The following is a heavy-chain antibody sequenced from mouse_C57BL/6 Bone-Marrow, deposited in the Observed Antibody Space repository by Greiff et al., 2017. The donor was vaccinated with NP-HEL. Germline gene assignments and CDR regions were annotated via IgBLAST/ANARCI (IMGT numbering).Heavy chain of an antibody. Sequence: VQLKESGGGLVKPGGSLKLSCAASGFTFSSYTMSWVRQTPEKRLEWVATISGGGGNTYYPDSVKGRFTISRDNAKNTLYLQMSSLRSEDTALYYCARREIYYYGSSLLFAYWGQGTLVTVSA. J-gene: IGHJ3*01. D-gene: IGHD1-1*01. CDR2: ISGGGGNT. V-gene: IGHV5-9*01. CDR1: GFTFSSYT. CDR3: ARREIYYYGSSLLFAY.